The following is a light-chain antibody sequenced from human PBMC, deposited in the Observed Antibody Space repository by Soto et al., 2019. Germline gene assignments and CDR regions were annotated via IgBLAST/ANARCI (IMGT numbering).Light chain of an antibody. CDR2: GAS. CDR3: QHYGNSPT. J-gene: IGKJ1*01. Sequence: EIVLTQSPGTLSLSPGDGATLSCRASQSVSSGYLAWYQPKPGQAPRLLIYGASRRATGIPDRFSGSGSGTDFTLSISRLEPEDFAVYWCQHYGNSPTFGQGTKVQIK. V-gene: IGKV3-20*01. CDR1: QSVSSGY.